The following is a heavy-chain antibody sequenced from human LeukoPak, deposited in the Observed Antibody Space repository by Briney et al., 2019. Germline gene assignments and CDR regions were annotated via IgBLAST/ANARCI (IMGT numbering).Heavy chain of an antibody. Sequence: SSETLSLTCTVSGGSISSYYWSWIRQPAGKGLEWIGRIHPSGSTNYNPSLRSRVTMSVDTSENHFSLKLTSVTAADTAVYYCARDSTRRGWFDPWGQGALVTVSS. D-gene: IGHD3-10*01. V-gene: IGHV4-4*07. CDR2: IHPSGST. CDR1: GGSISSYY. J-gene: IGHJ5*02. CDR3: ARDSTRRGWFDP.